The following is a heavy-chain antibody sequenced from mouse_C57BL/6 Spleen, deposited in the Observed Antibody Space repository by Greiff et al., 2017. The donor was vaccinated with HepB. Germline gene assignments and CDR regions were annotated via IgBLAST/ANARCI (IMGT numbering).Heavy chain of an antibody. CDR3: ARGGGCSNYVNWYFDV. D-gene: IGHD2-5*01. V-gene: IGHV5-4*01. CDR2: ISDGGSYT. Sequence: EVHLVESGGGLVKPGGSLKLSCAASGFTFSSYAMSWVRQTPEKRLEWVATISDGGSYTYYPDNVKGRFTISRDNAKNNLYLQMSLLKSEDTAMYYCARGGGCSNYVNWYFDVWGTGTTVTVSS. J-gene: IGHJ1*03. CDR1: GFTFSSYA.